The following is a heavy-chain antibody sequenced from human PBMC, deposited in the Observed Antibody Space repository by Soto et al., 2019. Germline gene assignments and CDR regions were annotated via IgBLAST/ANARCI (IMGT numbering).Heavy chain of an antibody. CDR2: ISGSGGST. J-gene: IGHJ3*02. Sequence: GGSLRLSCAASGFTFSSYAMSWVRQAPGKGLEWVSAISGSGGSTYYADSVKGRFTISRDNSKNTLYLQMNSLRAEDTAVYYCAKGTYYYDSSGYGDAFDSRGQGTMVTVSS. CDR1: GFTFSSYA. V-gene: IGHV3-23*01. CDR3: AKGTYYYDSSGYGDAFDS. D-gene: IGHD3-22*01.